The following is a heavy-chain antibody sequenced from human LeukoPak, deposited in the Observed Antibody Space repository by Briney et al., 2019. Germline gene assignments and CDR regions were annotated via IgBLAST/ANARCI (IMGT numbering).Heavy chain of an antibody. CDR2: IYHSGST. Sequence: PSETLSLTCTVAGGSISNYYWSWIRQPPGKGLEWIGYIYHSGSTYCSPSLKSRVSISVDTSKNQFSLKLSSVNAADTAVYYCARVERGGSGGFQHWGQGTLVTVSS. V-gene: IGHV4-30-4*01. J-gene: IGHJ1*01. D-gene: IGHD3-10*01. CDR3: ARVERGGSGGFQH. CDR1: GGSISNYY.